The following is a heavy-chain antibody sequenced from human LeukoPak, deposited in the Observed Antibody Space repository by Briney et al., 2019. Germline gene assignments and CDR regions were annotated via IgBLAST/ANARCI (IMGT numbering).Heavy chain of an antibody. D-gene: IGHD3-3*01. Sequence: SETLSLTCTVSGVSITSSSYYWAWIRQSPGKGLEWIGSIYYSGSTYFNPSLKSRATMSVDTSENQFSLKLTSVTAADTALYYCARTGRFGVASWFDPWGQGTLITVSS. CDR3: ARTGRFGVASWFDP. J-gene: IGHJ5*02. CDR1: GVSITSSSYY. CDR2: IYYSGST. V-gene: IGHV4-39*01.